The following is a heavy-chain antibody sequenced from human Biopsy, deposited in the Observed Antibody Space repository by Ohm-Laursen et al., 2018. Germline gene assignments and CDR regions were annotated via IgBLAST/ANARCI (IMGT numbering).Heavy chain of an antibody. D-gene: IGHD7-27*01. V-gene: IGHV3-30*18. J-gene: IGHJ4*02. Sequence: SLRLSCSASGFSFSSYGMHWVRQAPGKGLEWVAVISDDGRNKYYVDSVKGRFTISRDNSKNMLYLQMNKLRAEDTAVFYCAKDLRNNNWGVENWGQGTLVTVSS. CDR2: ISDDGRNK. CDR1: GFSFSSYG. CDR3: AKDLRNNNWGVEN.